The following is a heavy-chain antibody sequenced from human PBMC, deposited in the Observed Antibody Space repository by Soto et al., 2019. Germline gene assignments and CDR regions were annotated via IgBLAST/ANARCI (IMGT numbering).Heavy chain of an antibody. V-gene: IGHV3-15*07. CDR2: IKSKTDGGTT. Sequence: GGSLRLSCATSGFTFTNAWINWVRLAPGKGLEWVGRIKSKTDGGTTDYAEPVKGRFAISRDDSNNMVYLQMNSLKIEDTAVYYCTTDSYSTIIIVRFDYWGHGTLVTVSS. D-gene: IGHD3-22*01. J-gene: IGHJ4*01. CDR1: GFTFTNAW. CDR3: TTDSYSTIIIVRFDY.